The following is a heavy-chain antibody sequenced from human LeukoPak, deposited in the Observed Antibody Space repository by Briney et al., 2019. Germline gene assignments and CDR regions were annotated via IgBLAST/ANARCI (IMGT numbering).Heavy chain of an antibody. CDR3: TAWVREDNSVYYMDV. V-gene: IGHV3-15*01. CDR1: GFTFSRAW. D-gene: IGHD3-10*01. Sequence: PGGSLRLSCTGSGFTFSRAWMTWVRQAPGKGLEWVGRIKSRVDGETTDYTAPVKGRFTISRDDSKDTAYLQMDSLKTEDTAVYYCTAWVREDNSVYYMDVWGRGATVTVSS. CDR2: IKSRVDGETT. J-gene: IGHJ6*03.